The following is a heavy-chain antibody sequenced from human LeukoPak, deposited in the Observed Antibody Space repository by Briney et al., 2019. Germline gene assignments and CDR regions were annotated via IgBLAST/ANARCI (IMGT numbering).Heavy chain of an antibody. D-gene: IGHD3-3*01. CDR1: GFTFSSYW. J-gene: IGHJ6*02. Sequence: GGSLRLSCAASGFTFSSYWMSWVRQAPGKGLEWVANIKQDGSEKYYVDSVKGRFTISRDNAKNSLYLQMNSLRAEDTAVYYCAGRKTYYDFWLMDVWGQGTTVTVSS. V-gene: IGHV3-7*03. CDR2: IKQDGSEK. CDR3: AGRKTYYDFWLMDV.